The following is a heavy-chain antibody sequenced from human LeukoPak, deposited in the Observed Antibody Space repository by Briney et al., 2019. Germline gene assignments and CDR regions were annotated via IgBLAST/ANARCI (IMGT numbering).Heavy chain of an antibody. V-gene: IGHV4-39*07. Sequence: NPSETLSLTCTVSGGSISSSDCYWGWIRQPPGKGLEWIGNIYYTGSTSYNSSLKSRVTISIDTSKNQFSLQLSSVTAADTAVYFCARENYCTNGVCWAFDPWGQGTLVTVSS. CDR1: GGSISSSDCY. CDR2: IYYTGST. D-gene: IGHD2-8*01. J-gene: IGHJ5*02. CDR3: ARENYCTNGVCWAFDP.